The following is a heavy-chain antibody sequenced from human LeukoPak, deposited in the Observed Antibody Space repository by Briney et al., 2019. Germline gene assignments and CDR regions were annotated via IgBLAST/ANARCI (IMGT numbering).Heavy chain of an antibody. V-gene: IGHV4-39*01. J-gene: IGHJ4*02. CDR3: ARHVLVYKREYYFDY. CDR1: GGSISSSSYY. Sequence: SETLSLTCTVSGGSISSSSYYWGWIRQPPGKGLEWIGSIYYSGSTYYNPSLKSRVTISVDTSKNQFSLKLSSVTAADTAVYYCARHVLVYKREYYFDYWGQGTLVTVSS. D-gene: IGHD3-10*01. CDR2: IYYSGST.